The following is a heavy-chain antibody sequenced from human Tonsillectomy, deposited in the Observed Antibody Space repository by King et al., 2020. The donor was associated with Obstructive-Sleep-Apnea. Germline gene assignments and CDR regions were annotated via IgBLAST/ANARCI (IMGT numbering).Heavy chain of an antibody. Sequence: QLQESGPGLVKPSETLSLTCTVSGGSVSSGSYYWSWIRQPPGKGLEWSGYIYYSGSTNSNPSLKSRVTISVDTSKNQFSRKLSSVTAADTAVYYGARGGGYCSSTSCYAPASCGQGTLVTVSS. V-gene: IGHV4-61*01. D-gene: IGHD2-2*01. J-gene: IGHJ4*02. CDR1: GGSVSSGSYY. CDR3: ARGGGYCSSTSCYAPAS. CDR2: IYYSGST.